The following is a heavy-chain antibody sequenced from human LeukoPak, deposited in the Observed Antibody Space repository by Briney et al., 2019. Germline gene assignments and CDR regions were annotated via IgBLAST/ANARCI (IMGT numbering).Heavy chain of an antibody. J-gene: IGHJ4*02. CDR3: ARGRITMIVGPFDY. V-gene: IGHV3-48*03. D-gene: IGHD3-22*01. CDR2: ISSSGSTI. Sequence: GGSLRLSCAVSGFTFSSYEMNWVRQAPGKGLEWVSYISSSGSTIYYADSVKGRFTISRDNAKKSLYLQMNSLRAEDTAVYYCARGRITMIVGPFDYWGQGTLVTVSS. CDR1: GFTFSSYE.